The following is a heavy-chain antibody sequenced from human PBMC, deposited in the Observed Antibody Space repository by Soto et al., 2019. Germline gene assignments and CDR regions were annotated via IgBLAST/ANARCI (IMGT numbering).Heavy chain of an antibody. CDR1: GYNLPSSN. V-gene: IGHV1-8*01. Sequence: QERLVQSGAELRKPGASVKISCRASGYNLPSSNVNWVRQASGQGPEWLGWMNAANGNAAFARDFQGRVTMTRDLSTDTAYLELGCLSSGDTAMYYCERAVGIGVTGLDLWGPGTFVTVS. J-gene: IGHJ5*02. CDR3: ERAVGIGVTGLDL. D-gene: IGHD2-21*02. CDR2: MNAANGNA.